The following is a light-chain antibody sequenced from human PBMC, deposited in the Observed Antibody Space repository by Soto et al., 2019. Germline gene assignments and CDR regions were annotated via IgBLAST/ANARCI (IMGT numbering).Light chain of an antibody. J-gene: IGKJ5*01. Sequence: EIVLTQSPGTLSLSPGERATLSCRASQSVSSSYLAWYQQKPGQAPRLLIYGTSSRATGIPDRFSGSGSGTDFTLTICRLEPEDFAVYYCQQYGRSPLVTFGQGTRLEIK. CDR2: GTS. V-gene: IGKV3-20*01. CDR1: QSVSSSY. CDR3: QQYGRSPLVT.